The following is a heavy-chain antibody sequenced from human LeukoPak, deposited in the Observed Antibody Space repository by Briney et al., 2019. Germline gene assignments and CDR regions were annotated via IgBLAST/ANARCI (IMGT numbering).Heavy chain of an antibody. CDR2: IYHSGST. CDR1: GYSISSGYY. V-gene: IGHV4-38-2*02. J-gene: IGHJ6*03. D-gene: IGHD5-18*01. CDR3: ARDTAMVPRHCYYYYMDV. Sequence: SETLSLTCTVSGYSISSGYYWGWIRQPPGKGLEWIGSIYHSGSTYYNPSLKSRVTISVDTSKNQFSLKLSSVTAADTAVYYCARDTAMVPRHCYYYYMDVWGKGTTVTVSS.